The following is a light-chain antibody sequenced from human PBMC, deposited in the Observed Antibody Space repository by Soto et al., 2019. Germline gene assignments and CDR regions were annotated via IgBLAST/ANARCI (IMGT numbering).Light chain of an antibody. CDR3: QQTYTLPRT. V-gene: IGKV1-39*01. Sequence: DIQMTQSPSSLSASVGDRVTIAVRASQTVSKFVNWYQQKPGKVPALLIYSTSTLYSGVPSRFSGSGSGTEFTLTINGLQPEDFATYYYQQTYTLPRTFAQGTKVDIK. CDR2: STS. CDR1: QTVSKF. J-gene: IGKJ1*01.